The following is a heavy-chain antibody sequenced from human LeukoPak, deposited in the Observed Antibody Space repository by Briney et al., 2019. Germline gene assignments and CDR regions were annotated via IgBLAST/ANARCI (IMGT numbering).Heavy chain of an antibody. CDR3: ARAGVHYYDSSGYYYY. Sequence: ASVKVSCKASGGTFSSYAISWVRQAPGQGLEWMGRIIPILGIANYAQKFQGRVTITADKSTSTAYMELSSLRSEDTAVYYCARAGVHYYDSSGYYYYWGQGTLVTVSS. CDR1: GGTFSSYA. V-gene: IGHV1-69*04. J-gene: IGHJ4*02. CDR2: IIPILGIA. D-gene: IGHD3-22*01.